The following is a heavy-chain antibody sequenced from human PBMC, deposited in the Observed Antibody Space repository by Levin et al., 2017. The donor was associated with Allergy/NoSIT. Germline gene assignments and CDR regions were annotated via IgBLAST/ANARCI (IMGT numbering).Heavy chain of an antibody. J-gene: IGHJ4*02. CDR3: ARETMVRGVII. V-gene: IGHV4-59*01. CDR2: IYYSGST. CDR1: GGSISSSY. Sequence: SQTLSLTCTVSGGSISSSYWSWIRQPPGKGLEWIGYIYYSGSTNYNPSLKSRVTISVDTSKNQFSLKLSSVTAADTAVYYCARETMVRGVIIWGQGTLVTVSS. D-gene: IGHD3-10*01.